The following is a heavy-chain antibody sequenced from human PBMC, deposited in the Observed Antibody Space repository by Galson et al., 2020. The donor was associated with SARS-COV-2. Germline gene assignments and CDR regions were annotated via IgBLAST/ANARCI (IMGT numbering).Heavy chain of an antibody. V-gene: IGHV4-39*01. J-gene: IGHJ2*01. CDR1: GGSIPTTSYF. CDR3: ARRGGTVASQHFDR. Sequence: SETLSLTCTVSGGSIPTTSYFWGWIRQPPGKGLEWIGTIYYSGTTYYNPSLRSRVTISVDTSTNQFSLKLNSVTAADTAVYYCARRGGTVASQHFDRWDRGTLVTVSS. D-gene: IGHD2-15*01. CDR2: IYYSGTT.